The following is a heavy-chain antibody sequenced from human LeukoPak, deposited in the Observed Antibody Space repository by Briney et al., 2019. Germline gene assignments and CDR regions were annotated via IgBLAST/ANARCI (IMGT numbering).Heavy chain of an antibody. CDR3: ARDKYSSSSYYFDY. Sequence: SGGSLRLSCAASGFTFSSYGMHWVRQAPGKGLEWVAVIWYDGSNKYYADSVKGRFTISRDNSKNTLYLQMNSLRAEDTAVYYRARDKYSSSSYYFDYWGQGTLVTVSS. CDR1: GFTFSSYG. D-gene: IGHD6-6*01. J-gene: IGHJ4*02. V-gene: IGHV3-33*01. CDR2: IWYDGSNK.